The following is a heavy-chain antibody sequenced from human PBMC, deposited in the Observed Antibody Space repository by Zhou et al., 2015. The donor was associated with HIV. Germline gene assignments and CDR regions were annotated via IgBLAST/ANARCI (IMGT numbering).Heavy chain of an antibody. CDR3: AREGWGSWYFDL. J-gene: IGHJ2*01. Sequence: QVQLVQSGAEVKKPGSSVKVSCKASGGTFSSYAISWVRQAPGQGLEWMGGIIPVFGTANYAQKFQGRVTMTADKSTNTAYMELSSLRSEDTAVYYCAREGWGSWYFDLWGRGTLVSVSP. D-gene: IGHD7-27*01. V-gene: IGHV1-69*06. CDR2: IIPVFGTA. CDR1: GGTFSSYA.